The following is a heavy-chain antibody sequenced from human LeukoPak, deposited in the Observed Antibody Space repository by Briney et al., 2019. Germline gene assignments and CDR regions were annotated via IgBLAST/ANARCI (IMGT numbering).Heavy chain of an antibody. Sequence: PGGSLRLSCAASGFTFSDYYMSWIRQAPGKGLEWVSYISSSGSTIYYADSVKGRFTISRDNAKNSRYLQMNSLRAEDTAVYYCARDARYCSGGSCYNDAFDIWGQGTMVTVSS. J-gene: IGHJ3*02. CDR1: GFTFSDYY. D-gene: IGHD2-15*01. V-gene: IGHV3-11*01. CDR3: ARDARYCSGGSCYNDAFDI. CDR2: ISSSGSTI.